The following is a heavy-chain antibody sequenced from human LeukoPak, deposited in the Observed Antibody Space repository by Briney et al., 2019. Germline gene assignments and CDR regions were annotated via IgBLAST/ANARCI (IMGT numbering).Heavy chain of an antibody. V-gene: IGHV4-38-2*02. Sequence: SETLSLTCAVSGYSISSGYYWGWIRQLPGKGLEWIGSIYHSGSTYYNPSLKSRVTISVDMSQSQFSLKLTSVTAADTAVYYCATEEGYNAYWGQGILVTVSS. CDR1: GYSISSGYY. D-gene: IGHD5-24*01. CDR3: ATEEGYNAY. CDR2: IYHSGST. J-gene: IGHJ4*02.